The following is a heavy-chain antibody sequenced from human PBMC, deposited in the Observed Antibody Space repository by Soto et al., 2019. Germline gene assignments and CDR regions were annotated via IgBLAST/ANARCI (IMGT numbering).Heavy chain of an antibody. D-gene: IGHD6-19*01. CDR2: THYSGTS. V-gene: IGHV4-59*02. CDR1: GGSVSGYY. CDR3: ARGPQWLRSDNWFDP. Sequence: QVQLQESGPGLVKPSETLSLTCTVSGGSVSGYYWSWIRQPPGKGLEWIGNTHYSGTSTYNPSLKSRVTISLDTSNNQYSLRLTFVTAADTAVYYCARGPQWLRSDNWFDPWGQGTRVTVSS. J-gene: IGHJ5*02.